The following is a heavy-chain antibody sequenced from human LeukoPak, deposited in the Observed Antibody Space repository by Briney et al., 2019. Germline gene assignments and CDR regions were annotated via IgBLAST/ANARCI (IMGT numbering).Heavy chain of an antibody. Sequence: GESLKISCKGSGYSFTSYWIGWVRQMPGKGLEWMGIIYPGDSDTRYSPSFQGQVTISAGKSISTAYLQWSSLKASDTAMYYCARHLYTGYSSGWADYWGQGTLVTVSS. CDR1: GYSFTSYW. CDR3: ARHLYTGYSSGWADY. D-gene: IGHD6-19*01. V-gene: IGHV5-51*01. J-gene: IGHJ4*02. CDR2: IYPGDSDT.